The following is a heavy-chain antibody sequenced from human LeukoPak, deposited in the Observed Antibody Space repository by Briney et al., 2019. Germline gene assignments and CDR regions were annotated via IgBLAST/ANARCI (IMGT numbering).Heavy chain of an antibody. V-gene: IGHV1-2*02. Sequence: GASVTVSCKASGYTFTGYYMHWVRQAPGQGLEWMGWINPNSGGTNYAQKFQGRVIMTRDRSLSTAYMELSRLSSDDPAVYYCARERRHTGIAGAGSLFDYWGQETLVTVSS. D-gene: IGHD6-19*01. CDR2: INPNSGGT. CDR3: ARERRHTGIAGAGSLFDY. J-gene: IGHJ4*02. CDR1: GYTFTGYY.